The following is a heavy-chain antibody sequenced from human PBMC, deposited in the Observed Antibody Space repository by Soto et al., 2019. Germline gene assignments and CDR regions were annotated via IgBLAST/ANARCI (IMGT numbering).Heavy chain of an antibody. D-gene: IGHD6-19*01. J-gene: IGHJ6*02. Sequence: GGSLGLSCAASGLTFSNYWMHGVRQAPGKGLEWVAVIWYDGSNKYYADSVKGRFTISRDNSKNTLYLQMNSLRAEDTAVYYCARDLRLAVAGDYYYYYGMDVWGQGTTVTVSS. CDR3: ARDLRLAVAGDYYYYYGMDV. V-gene: IGHV3-33*08. CDR1: GLTFSNYW. CDR2: IWYDGSNK.